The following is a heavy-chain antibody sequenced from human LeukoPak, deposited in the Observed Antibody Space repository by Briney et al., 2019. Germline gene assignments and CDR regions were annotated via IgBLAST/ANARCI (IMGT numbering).Heavy chain of an antibody. D-gene: IGHD6-19*01. CDR2: IYHSGST. CDR3: ARRQGIAVAGTRVRFDP. V-gene: IGHV4-30-2*01. J-gene: IGHJ5*02. Sequence: SETLSLTCTVSGGSISSGGYYWSWIRQPPGKGLEWIGYIYHSGSTYYNPSLKSRVTISVDRSKNQFSLKLSSVTAADTAVYYCARRQGIAVAGTRVRFDPWGQGTLVTVSS. CDR1: GGSISSGGYY.